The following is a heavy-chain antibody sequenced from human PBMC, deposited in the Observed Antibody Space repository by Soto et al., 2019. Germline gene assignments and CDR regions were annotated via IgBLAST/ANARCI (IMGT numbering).Heavy chain of an antibody. Sequence: SETLSLTCTVSGGAISGYYWTWIRQSAGKGLEWIGRIYSSGGTKYNPSLKSRVTMSLDTSKNQFSLRLSSVTAADTAVYYCARGHRFSDSFDPWGQGTLVTVSS. CDR1: GGAISGYY. V-gene: IGHV4-4*07. D-gene: IGHD3-3*01. CDR3: ARGHRFSDSFDP. J-gene: IGHJ5*02. CDR2: IYSSGGT.